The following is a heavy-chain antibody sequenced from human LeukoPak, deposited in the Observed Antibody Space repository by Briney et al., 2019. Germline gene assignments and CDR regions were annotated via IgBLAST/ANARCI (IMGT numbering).Heavy chain of an antibody. V-gene: IGHV3-11*04. D-gene: IGHD3-9*01. Sequence: PGGSLRLSCAASGFTFSDYYMSWIRQAPGKGLEWVPYISSSGSARYYADSVKGRFTISRDNAKNSLYLQTNSLRAEDTAVYYCAIPDRRYGDAFDIWGQGTMVTVSS. CDR1: GFTFSDYY. CDR3: AIPDRRYGDAFDI. J-gene: IGHJ3*02. CDR2: ISSSGSAR.